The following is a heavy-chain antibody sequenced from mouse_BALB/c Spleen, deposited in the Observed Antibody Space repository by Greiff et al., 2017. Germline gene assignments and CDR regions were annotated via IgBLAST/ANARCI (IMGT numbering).Heavy chain of an antibody. Sequence: EVHLVESGGGLVKPGGSLKLSCAASGFTFSSYAMSWVRQTPEKRLEWVASISSGGSTYYPDSVKGRFTISRDNARNILYLQMSSLRSEDTAMYYCARGRNYYGSSYDYFDYWGQGTTLTVSS. V-gene: IGHV5-6-5*01. D-gene: IGHD1-1*01. CDR2: ISSGGST. CDR3: ARGRNYYGSSYDYFDY. J-gene: IGHJ2*01. CDR1: GFTFSSYA.